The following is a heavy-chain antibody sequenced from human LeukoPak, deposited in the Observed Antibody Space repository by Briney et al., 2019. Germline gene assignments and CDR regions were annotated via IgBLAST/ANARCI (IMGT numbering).Heavy chain of an antibody. D-gene: IGHD1-14*01. CDR2: IYYSGST. CDR3: ASTPRPGEGDAFDI. Sequence: PLETLSLTCTVSGGSISSYYWSWIRQPPGKGLEWIGYIYYSGSTNYNPSLKSRVTISVDTSKNQFSLKLSSVTAADTAVYYCASTPRPGEGDAFDIWGQGTMVTVSS. J-gene: IGHJ3*02. CDR1: GGSISSYY. V-gene: IGHV4-59*08.